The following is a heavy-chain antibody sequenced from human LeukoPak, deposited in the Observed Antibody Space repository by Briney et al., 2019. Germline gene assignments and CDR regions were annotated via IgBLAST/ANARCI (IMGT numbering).Heavy chain of an antibody. Sequence: ASVKVSCKASGYTFTDYSLLWVRQAPGQGLEWMGWINPHSGGTIYAQKFQGRVTMTRDTSISTAYMELSGLITAATAVYYCAKEGPYQLGDLDFWGQGTLVTVSS. D-gene: IGHD2-2*01. J-gene: IGHJ4*02. CDR2: INPHSGGT. V-gene: IGHV1-2*02. CDR1: GYTFTDYS. CDR3: AKEGPYQLGDLDF.